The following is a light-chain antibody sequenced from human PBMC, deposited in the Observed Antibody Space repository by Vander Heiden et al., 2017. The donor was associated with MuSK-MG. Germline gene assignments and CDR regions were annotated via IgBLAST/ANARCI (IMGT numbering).Light chain of an antibody. CDR1: QSISSY. V-gene: IGKV1-39*01. Sequence: DIQMTQSPSSLSASVGDRVTITCRASQSISSYLNWYQQKPGKAPKLLIYAASSLQGGVPSRLSGSGSGADFTLTISSLQAEDFATYYCRQSYRTPPYTFGQGTKLEIK. J-gene: IGKJ2*01. CDR3: RQSYRTPPYT. CDR2: AAS.